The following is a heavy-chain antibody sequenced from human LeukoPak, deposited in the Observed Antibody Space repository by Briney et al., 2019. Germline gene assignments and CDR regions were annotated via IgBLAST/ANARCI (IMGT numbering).Heavy chain of an antibody. Sequence: TGGSLRLSCAASGFTFSNYAMTWVRQAPGKGLEWVSGISASGGTTYYADSAKGRFTISRDNSRNTLYLQINSLRAEDTAVYYCAKRPRDTSGYYLGAFDIWGQGTMVTISS. CDR3: AKRPRDTSGYYLGAFDI. J-gene: IGHJ3*02. D-gene: IGHD3-22*01. V-gene: IGHV3-23*01. CDR2: ISASGGTT. CDR1: GFTFSNYA.